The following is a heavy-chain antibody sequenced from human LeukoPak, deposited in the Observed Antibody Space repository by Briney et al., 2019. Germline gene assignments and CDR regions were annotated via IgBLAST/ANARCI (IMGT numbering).Heavy chain of an antibody. Sequence: GGSLRLSCAASGFTFSSYAMSGVRQAPGKGLEWVGAISGSGGSTYYADSVKGRFTISRDNSKNTLYLQMNSLRAEDTAVYYCAKGISRSWLGTNYFDSWGQGTLVTVSS. CDR3: AKGISRSWLGTNYFDS. CDR1: GFTFSSYA. V-gene: IGHV3-23*01. CDR2: ISGSGGST. J-gene: IGHJ4*02. D-gene: IGHD2/OR15-2a*01.